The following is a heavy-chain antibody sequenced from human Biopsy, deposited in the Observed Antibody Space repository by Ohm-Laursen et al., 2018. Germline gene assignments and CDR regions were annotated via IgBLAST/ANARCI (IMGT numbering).Heavy chain of an antibody. V-gene: IGHV4-34*01. CDR3: ARGKRGPVAIPRDNPNRIRGWFDP. D-gene: IGHD2-21*01. CDR1: GGSFRNDY. CDR2: VSHNGGT. J-gene: IGHJ5*02. Sequence: LSLTCAVYGGSFRNDYWTWIRQSPGKGLEWIGEVSHNGGTNYNPSLKARVSISMDTSKNQFSLNLTSVTAADTALYYCARGKRGPVAIPRDNPNRIRGWFDPWGPGTLVTVSS.